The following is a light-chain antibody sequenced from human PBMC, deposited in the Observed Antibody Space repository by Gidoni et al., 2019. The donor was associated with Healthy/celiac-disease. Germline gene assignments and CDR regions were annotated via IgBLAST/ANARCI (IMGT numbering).Light chain of an antibody. J-gene: IGKJ1*01. CDR2: GAS. CDR3: QKYGSSPQT. Sequence: DILFTQSPGTLSLSPGERATLSCRASQSVSSSYLAWYQQKPGQAPRRLIYGASSRATGIPDKLSGRGSGTDFTLTISRLEPENFAVYYCQKYGSSPQTFGQGTKVEIK. CDR1: QSVSSSY. V-gene: IGKV3-20*01.